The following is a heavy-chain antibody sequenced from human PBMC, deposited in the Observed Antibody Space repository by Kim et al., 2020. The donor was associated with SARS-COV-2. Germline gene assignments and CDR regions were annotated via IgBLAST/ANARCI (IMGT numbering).Heavy chain of an antibody. Sequence: ASVKVSCKASGYTFTSYAMHWVRQAPGQRLEWMGRINAGNGNTKYSQKFQGRVTITRDTSASTAYMELSSLRSEDTAVYYCARGPGSDSVDIVASFDYWGQGTLVTVSS. D-gene: IGHD5-12*01. CDR3: ARGPGSDSVDIVASFDY. CDR2: INAGNGNT. J-gene: IGHJ4*02. V-gene: IGHV1-3*01. CDR1: GYTFTSYA.